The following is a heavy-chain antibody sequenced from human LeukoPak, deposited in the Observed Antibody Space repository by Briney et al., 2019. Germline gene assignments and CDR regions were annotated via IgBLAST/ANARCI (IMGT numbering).Heavy chain of an antibody. D-gene: IGHD2-21*02. Sequence: ASVKVSCKASGYTFTSYYMHWVRQAPGQGLGWMGIINPSGGSTTYTQKFQGRVTMTRDTSTSTVYMELSSLRSEDTAVYYCARGRGPYDYYKVWGQGTLVTVSS. CDR2: INPSGGST. CDR3: ARGRGPYDYYKV. V-gene: IGHV1-46*01. J-gene: IGHJ4*02. CDR1: GYTFTSYY.